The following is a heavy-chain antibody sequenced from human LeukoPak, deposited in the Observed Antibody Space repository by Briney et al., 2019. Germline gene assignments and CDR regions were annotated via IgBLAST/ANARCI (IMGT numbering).Heavy chain of an antibody. CDR2: IYPGDSDT. J-gene: IGHJ6*03. Sequence: GESLKISCKGSGYSFTSYWIGWVRQMPGKGLEWMGIIYPGDSDTRYSPSFQGQVTISADKSISTAYLQWSSLKASDTAMYYCARQIGNGDYENYYYYMDVWGKGTTVTVSS. D-gene: IGHD4-17*01. CDR1: GYSFTSYW. CDR3: ARQIGNGDYENYYYYMDV. V-gene: IGHV5-51*01.